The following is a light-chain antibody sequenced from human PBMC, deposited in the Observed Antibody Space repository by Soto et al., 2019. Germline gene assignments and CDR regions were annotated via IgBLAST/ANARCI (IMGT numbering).Light chain of an antibody. Sequence: QSVLTQPPSASGTPGQRVTISCSGSSSNIGSNSVNWYQQLPGTAPKLLIYSNDRRPSGGPDRFSGSKSGTSASLAISGLQSEDEADYYCAAWDDSLNGDVFGTGTKLTVL. CDR3: AAWDDSLNGDV. CDR1: SSNIGSNS. J-gene: IGLJ1*01. CDR2: SND. V-gene: IGLV1-44*01.